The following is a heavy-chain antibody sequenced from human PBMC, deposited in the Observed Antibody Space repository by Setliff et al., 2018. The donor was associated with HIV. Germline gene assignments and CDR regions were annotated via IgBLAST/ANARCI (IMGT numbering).Heavy chain of an antibody. Sequence: SETLSLTCTVSGASISSYYWSWIRQPPGKGLEWIGEINHSGSTNYNPSLKSRVAISVDTSKNQFSVKLSSVTAADTAVYYCARGRHYSSSAPFAIDFWGQGMLVTVSS. D-gene: IGHD6-6*01. J-gene: IGHJ4*02. CDR2: INHSGST. CDR1: GASISSYY. CDR3: ARGRHYSSSAPFAIDF. V-gene: IGHV4-34*01.